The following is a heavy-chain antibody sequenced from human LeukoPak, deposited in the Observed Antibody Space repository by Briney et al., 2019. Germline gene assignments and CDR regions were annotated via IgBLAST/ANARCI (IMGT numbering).Heavy chain of an antibody. CDR1: GFTFSSHA. D-gene: IGHD3-9*01. V-gene: IGHV3-23*01. CDR2: ISGSGGST. J-gene: IGHJ1*01. Sequence: PGGSLRLSCAASGFTFSSHAMSWVRQAPGKGLEWVSAISGSGGSTYYADSVKGRFTISRDNSKNTLYLQMNSLRAEDTAVYYCAKDPPYYDILTGYYKSEYFQHWGQGTLVTVSS. CDR3: AKDPPYYDILTGYYKSEYFQH.